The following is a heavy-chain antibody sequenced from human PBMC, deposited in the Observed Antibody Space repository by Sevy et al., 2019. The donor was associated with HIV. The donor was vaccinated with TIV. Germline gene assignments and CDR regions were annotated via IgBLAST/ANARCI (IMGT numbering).Heavy chain of an antibody. V-gene: IGHV4-4*07. CDR2: IYTSGST. D-gene: IGHD2-21*02. Sequence: SETLPLTCTVSGGSISSYYWSWIRQPAGKGLEWIGRIYTSGSTNYNPSLKSRVTMSVDTSKNQFSLKLSSVTAADTAVYYCARDWLACGGDCPDHAFDIWGQGTMVTVSS. J-gene: IGHJ3*02. CDR3: ARDWLACGGDCPDHAFDI. CDR1: GGSISSYY.